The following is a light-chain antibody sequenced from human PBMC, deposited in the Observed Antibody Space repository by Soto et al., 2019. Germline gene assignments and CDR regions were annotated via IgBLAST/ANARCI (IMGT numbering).Light chain of an antibody. CDR2: END. V-gene: IGLV1-51*02. J-gene: IGLJ2*01. CDR1: SSNIGKNY. CDR3: GTWDSSLSAGV. Sequence: QSVLTQPPSVSAAPGQKVTMSCSGSSSNIGKNYVSWYQQLPGTAPKLLIYENDKRPSGIPDRFSGSKSGTSATLGITGLQTGDEADYYCGTWDSSLSAGVFGGGTKVTVL.